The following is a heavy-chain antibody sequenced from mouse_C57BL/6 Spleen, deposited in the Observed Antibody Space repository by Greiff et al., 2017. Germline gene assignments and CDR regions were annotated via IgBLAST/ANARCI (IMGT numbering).Heavy chain of an antibody. D-gene: IGHD3-3*01. Sequence: VQLQQPGAELVMPGASVKLSCKASGYTFTSYWMHWVKQRPGQGLEWIGEIDPSDSYTNYNQKFKGKSTLTVDKSSSTAYMQLSSLTSKDSAVYYCASRGTFHAMDYWGQGTSVTVSS. CDR2: IDPSDSYT. V-gene: IGHV1-69*01. J-gene: IGHJ4*01. CDR3: ASRGTFHAMDY. CDR1: GYTFTSYW.